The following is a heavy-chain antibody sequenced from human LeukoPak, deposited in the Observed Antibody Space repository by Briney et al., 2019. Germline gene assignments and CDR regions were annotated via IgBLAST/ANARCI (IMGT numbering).Heavy chain of an antibody. CDR3: AKDIAYSYGFYFDY. CDR1: GFTFDDYA. J-gene: IGHJ4*02. Sequence: PGGSLRLSCAASGFTFDDYAMHWVRQAPGKGLEWVSGISWNSGNIGYADSVKGRFTISRDNAKNSLYLQMNSLRAEDTALYYCAKDIAYSYGFYFDYWGQGTLVTVSS. D-gene: IGHD5-18*01. CDR2: ISWNSGNI. V-gene: IGHV3-9*01.